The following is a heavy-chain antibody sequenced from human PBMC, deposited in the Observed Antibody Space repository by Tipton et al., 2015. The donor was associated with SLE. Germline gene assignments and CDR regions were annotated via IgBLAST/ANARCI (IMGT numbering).Heavy chain of an antibody. V-gene: IGHV4-30-2*02. CDR2: IYHSGST. J-gene: IGHJ6*02. CDR1: GGSISSGGYS. D-gene: IGHD1-26*01. Sequence: TLSLTCTVSGGSISSGGYSWSWIRQPPGKGLEWIGYIYHSGSTNYNPSLKSRVTISVDTSKNQFSLKLSSVTAADTAVYYCARGDIVGATPHYGMDVWGQGTTVTVSS. CDR3: ARGDIVGATPHYGMDV.